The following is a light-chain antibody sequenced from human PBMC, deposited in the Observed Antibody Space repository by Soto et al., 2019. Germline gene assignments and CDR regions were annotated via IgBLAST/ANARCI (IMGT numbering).Light chain of an antibody. V-gene: IGLV2-11*01. CDR1: SSDVGGYNY. CDR2: DVN. CDR3: CSCAGGYGFWL. J-gene: IGLJ3*02. Sequence: QSALTQPRSVSGSPGQSVTISCSGTSSDVGGYNYVSWYQQHPGKAPKVMIYDVNRRPSGVPDRFSGSKSGNTASLTISGLQAEDAADYYCCSCAGGYGFWLFGGGTKLTVL.